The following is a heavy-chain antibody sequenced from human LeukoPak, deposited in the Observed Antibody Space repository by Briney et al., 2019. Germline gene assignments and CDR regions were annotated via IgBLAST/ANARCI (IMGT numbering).Heavy chain of an antibody. CDR2: INPNSGGT. CDR3: ARVAYSSGSPDY. Sequence: ASVKVSCKASGYTFTGYYMHWVRQAPGQGLEWMGWINPNSGGTNYAQKFQGRVTMTRDTSISTAYMELSRLGSDDTAVYYCARVAYSSGSPDYWGQGTLVTVSS. CDR1: GYTFTGYY. D-gene: IGHD6-19*01. J-gene: IGHJ4*02. V-gene: IGHV1-2*02.